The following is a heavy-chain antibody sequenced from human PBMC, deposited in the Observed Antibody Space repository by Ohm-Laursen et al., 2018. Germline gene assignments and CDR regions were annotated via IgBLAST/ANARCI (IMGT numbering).Heavy chain of an antibody. CDR1: GFTFSDYY. CDR2: ISVSGSST. Sequence: SLRLSCAASGFTFSDYYMSWIRQAPGKGLEWVSGISVSGSSTDYADSVKGRFTISRDNSKNTLYLQMNSLRAEDAAVYYCARQSNFNHWGQGTLVTVSS. D-gene: IGHD5-24*01. J-gene: IGHJ4*02. CDR3: ARQSNFNH. V-gene: IGHV3-23*01.